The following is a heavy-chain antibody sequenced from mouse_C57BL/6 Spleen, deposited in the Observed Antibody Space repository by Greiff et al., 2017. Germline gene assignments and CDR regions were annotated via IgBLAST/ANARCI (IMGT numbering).Heavy chain of an antibody. CDR2: ISDGGSYT. CDR3: ARDEADLYYFDY. J-gene: IGHJ2*01. CDR1: GFTFSSYA. Sequence: EVQLQESGGGLVKPGGSLKLSCAASGFTFSSYAMSWVRQTPEKRLAWVATISDGGSYTYYPDNVKGRFTISRDNAKNNLYLQMSHLKSEDTAMYYCARDEADLYYFDYWGQGTTLTVSS. V-gene: IGHV5-4*01.